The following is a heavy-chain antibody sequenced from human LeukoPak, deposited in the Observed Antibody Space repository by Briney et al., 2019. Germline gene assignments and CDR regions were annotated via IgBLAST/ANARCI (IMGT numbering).Heavy chain of an antibody. Sequence: GASVKVSCKASGYTFTSYGMSWVRQAPGQGLEWMGWISAYNGNTNYAQKLQGRVTMTTDTSTSTAYMELRSLRSDDTAVYYCARVDSGSYLGYFDYWGQGTLVTVSS. D-gene: IGHD1-26*01. CDR3: ARVDSGSYLGYFDY. CDR2: ISAYNGNT. V-gene: IGHV1-18*01. J-gene: IGHJ4*02. CDR1: GYTFTSYG.